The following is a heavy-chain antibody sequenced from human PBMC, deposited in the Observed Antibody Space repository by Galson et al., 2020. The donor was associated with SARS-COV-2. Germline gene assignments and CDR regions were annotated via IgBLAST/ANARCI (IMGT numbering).Heavy chain of an antibody. CDR2: IWYDGSNA. V-gene: IGHV3-33*06. J-gene: IGHJ4*02. CDR1: GFTFSSYG. D-gene: IGHD6-19*01. Sequence: GGSLRLSCAASGFTFSSYGMHWVRQAPGKGLEWVALIWYDGSNAHYANSVRGRFTISRADSRNTLYLQMNSLRAEDTAVYYCAKDMLGYTIGWSGFDFWGQGTLVTVSS. CDR3: AKDMLGYTIGWSGFDF.